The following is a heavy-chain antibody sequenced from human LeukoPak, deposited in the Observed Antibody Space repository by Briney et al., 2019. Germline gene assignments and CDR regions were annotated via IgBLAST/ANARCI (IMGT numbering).Heavy chain of an antibody. D-gene: IGHD5-18*01. CDR3: AKDPRGYTYGQSFDY. Sequence: GGSLRLSCAASGFTVSGNYMSWVRQAPGKGLEWVSLIYSGGTTYYADSVKGRFTISRDNAKNSLYLQMNSLRAEDTAVYYCAKDPRGYTYGQSFDYWGQGTLVTVSS. CDR2: IYSGGTT. CDR1: GFTVSGNY. J-gene: IGHJ4*02. V-gene: IGHV3-53*05.